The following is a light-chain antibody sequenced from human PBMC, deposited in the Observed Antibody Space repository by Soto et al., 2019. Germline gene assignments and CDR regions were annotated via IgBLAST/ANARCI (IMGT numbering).Light chain of an antibody. CDR1: QRVSSN. Sequence: EVVMTQSPAILSVSPGERATLSCRASQRVSSNLAWYQQKPGQAPRLLIYGASTRATGIPARFSGSGSGTEFTLSMTSLQSEDFAVYYCQQYDKWPSITFGQGTRLEIK. CDR3: QQYDKWPSIT. J-gene: IGKJ5*01. CDR2: GAS. V-gene: IGKV3-15*01.